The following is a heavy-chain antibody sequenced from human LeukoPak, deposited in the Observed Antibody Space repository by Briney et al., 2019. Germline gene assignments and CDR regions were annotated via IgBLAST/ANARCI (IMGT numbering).Heavy chain of an antibody. CDR2: ISTSGESA. CDR1: GFTVSSNY. J-gene: IGHJ4*02. CDR3: AKDRGSGYLYFDY. Sequence: GGSLRLSCAASGFTVSSNYMSWVRQAPGKGLEWVSVISTSGESAYCADSVKGRFTISRDNSKNTLYLQTNSLRAEDTAVYYCAKDRGSGYLYFDYWGQGTLVTVSS. D-gene: IGHD3-22*01. V-gene: IGHV3-23*01.